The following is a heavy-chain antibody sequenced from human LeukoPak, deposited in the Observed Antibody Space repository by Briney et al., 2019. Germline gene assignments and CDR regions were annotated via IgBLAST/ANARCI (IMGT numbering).Heavy chain of an antibody. CDR2: FHNRGTS. Sequence: SETLSLTCTVSDDSISDYYRGWIRQPPGKGLEWIGYFHNRGTSTYNPSLKSRVTISADTSKNQFSLKLNSLTTADTAVYYCTRGAGWLIDYWGQGILVTVSS. V-gene: IGHV4-59*01. J-gene: IGHJ4*02. D-gene: IGHD3-16*01. CDR1: DDSISDYY. CDR3: TRGAGWLIDY.